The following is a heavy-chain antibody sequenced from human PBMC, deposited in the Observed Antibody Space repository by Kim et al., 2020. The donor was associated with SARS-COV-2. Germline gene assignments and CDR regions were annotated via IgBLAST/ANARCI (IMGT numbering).Heavy chain of an antibody. CDR2: IDHSGST. CDR3: ARRDGGSSWKYWYFDL. V-gene: IGHV4-59*08. J-gene: IGHJ2*01. D-gene: IGHD6-13*01. CDR1: GGSISSYY. Sequence: SETLSLTCTVSGGSISSYYWNWIRQPPGRGLEWIGYIDHSGSTNYNPSLKSRVTMSVDTSKNQVSLKLSSVTAADTAIYYCARRDGGSSWKYWYFDLWGRGTLAT.